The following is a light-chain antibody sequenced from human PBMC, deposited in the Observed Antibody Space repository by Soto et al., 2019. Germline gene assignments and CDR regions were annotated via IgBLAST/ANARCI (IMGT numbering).Light chain of an antibody. J-gene: IGLJ3*02. V-gene: IGLV6-57*02. Sequence: NFMLTQPHSVSESPGKTVTISCTGSSGSIASNYVQWYQQRPGSAPTTVIYEDNQRPSGVPDRFSGSIDSSSSSASLTISGLKTEDEADYYCQSYDSSNLWVFGGGTKVTVL. CDR3: QSYDSSNLWV. CDR2: EDN. CDR1: SGSIASNY.